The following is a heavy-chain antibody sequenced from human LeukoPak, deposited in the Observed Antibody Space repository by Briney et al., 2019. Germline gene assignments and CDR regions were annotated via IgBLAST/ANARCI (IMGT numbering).Heavy chain of an antibody. V-gene: IGHV1-18*04. D-gene: IGHD6-13*01. Sequence: GASVKVSCKASGYTFTCYYMHWVRQAPGQGLEWMGWISAYNGNTNYAHHLQGRVAMTTDTSTTTAYMELRSLRSDDTAVYYCAREAAAGVYFEYWGQGTLVTVSS. CDR3: AREAAAGVYFEY. J-gene: IGHJ4*02. CDR2: ISAYNGNT. CDR1: GYTFTCYY.